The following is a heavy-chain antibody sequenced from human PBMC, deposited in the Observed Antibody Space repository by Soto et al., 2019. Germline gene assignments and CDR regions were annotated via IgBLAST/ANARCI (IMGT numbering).Heavy chain of an antibody. CDR2: ISSSSSYT. D-gene: IGHD3-16*02. V-gene: IGHV3-11*06. CDR3: ARGPNIDDVWGSYRTDLPGY. Sequence: GSLRLSCAASGFTFSDYYMSWIRQAPGKGLEWVSYISSSSSYTNYADSVKGRFTISRDNAKNSLYLQMNSLRAEDTAVYYCARGPNIDDVWGSYRTDLPGYWGPEALVKVFS. CDR1: GFTFSDYY. J-gene: IGHJ4*02.